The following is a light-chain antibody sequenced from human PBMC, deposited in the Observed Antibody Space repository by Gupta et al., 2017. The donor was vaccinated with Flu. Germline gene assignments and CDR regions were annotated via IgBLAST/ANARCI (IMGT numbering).Light chain of an antibody. J-gene: IGKJ1*01. V-gene: IGKV1-9*01. CDR1: QNINHY. Sequence: DIQLTQSPSLLSASIGDRVTITCRTSQNINHYLAWYQQKPGKAPRLLIYGTSTLESGVPSRFSGSGYGTEFTLTIDSLQPEDFATYHCQQGDNCPRTFGQGTKVEVK. CDR3: QQGDNCPRT. CDR2: GTS.